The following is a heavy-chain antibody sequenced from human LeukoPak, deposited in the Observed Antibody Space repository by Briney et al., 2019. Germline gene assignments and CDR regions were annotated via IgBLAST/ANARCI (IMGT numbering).Heavy chain of an antibody. CDR2: IYSGGST. CDR3: ARGSYYGSGSESYDAFDI. Sequence: GGSLRLSCAASGFTVSSNYMSWVRQAPGKGLEWVSVIYSGGSTYYADSVKGRFTISRDNSKNTLYLQMNSLRAEDTAVYYCARGSYYGSGSESYDAFDIWGQGTWSPSLQ. CDR1: GFTVSSNY. V-gene: IGHV3-66*01. J-gene: IGHJ3*02. D-gene: IGHD3-10*01.